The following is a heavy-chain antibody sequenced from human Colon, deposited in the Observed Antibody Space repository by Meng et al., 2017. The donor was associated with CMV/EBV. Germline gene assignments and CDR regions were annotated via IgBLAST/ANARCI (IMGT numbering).Heavy chain of an antibody. V-gene: IGHV1-18*01. CDR2: ISAYNGNT. J-gene: IGHJ4*02. Sequence: QVQLAQSGTEGKEPGAAVKVSCKASGDTFIVFGISWVRQAPGQGLEWMGWISAYNGNTNYAPEFQGRVTLTTDTSTTTDTSTTTVYMELRSLRSDDTAIYYCATELSRGGYWGQGTLVTVSS. CDR1: GDTFIVFG. CDR3: ATELSRGGY.